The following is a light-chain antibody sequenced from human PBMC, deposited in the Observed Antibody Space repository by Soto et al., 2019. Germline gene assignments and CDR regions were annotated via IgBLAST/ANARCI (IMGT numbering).Light chain of an antibody. Sequence: QSVLTQPPSASGSPGQSVTISCTGTSSDVGTYNSVSWYQQHPGKAPKLMIYEVTKRPSGVPDRFSGSKSGNTASLTVSGLQAEDEADYYCFSYTGGLRVFGGGTKLTVL. J-gene: IGLJ2*01. CDR3: FSYTGGLRV. V-gene: IGLV2-8*01. CDR1: SSDVGTYNS. CDR2: EVT.